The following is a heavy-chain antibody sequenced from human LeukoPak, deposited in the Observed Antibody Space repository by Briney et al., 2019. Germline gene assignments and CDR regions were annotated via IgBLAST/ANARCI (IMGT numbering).Heavy chain of an antibody. CDR1: GGSISSSSYY. CDR2: IYYSGST. CDR3: ARGAYYYGSGGDAFDI. J-gene: IGHJ3*02. Sequence: SETLSLTCTVSGGSISSSSYYWGWIRQPPGKGLEWIGSIYYSGSTYYNPSLKSRVTISVDTSKNQFSLKLSSVTAADTAVYYCARGAYYYGSGGDAFDIWGQGTMVTVSS. D-gene: IGHD3-10*01. V-gene: IGHV4-39*07.